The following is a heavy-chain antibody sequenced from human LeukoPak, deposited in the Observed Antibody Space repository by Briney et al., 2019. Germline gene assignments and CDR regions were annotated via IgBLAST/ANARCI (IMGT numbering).Heavy chain of an antibody. Sequence: SGTLSLTCAVSGGSISNTNWWTWFRQPPGKGLEWIGEVNPQGSTNYNPSLKSRVAISVDKSENHISLKLNSVPSADTAVYYCAREGGPYRPLDYSGQGTLVTVAS. CDR2: VNPQGST. CDR1: GGSISNTNW. V-gene: IGHV4-4*02. J-gene: IGHJ4*02. CDR3: AREGGPYRPLDY.